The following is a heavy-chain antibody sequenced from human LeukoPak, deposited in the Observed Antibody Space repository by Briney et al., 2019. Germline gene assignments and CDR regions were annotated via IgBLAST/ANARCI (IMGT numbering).Heavy chain of an antibody. V-gene: IGHV3-21*01. CDR2: ITTSSSYI. CDR3: ARDGVRGVIMSGKKSKYWYYYYYMDV. CDR1: GFTFSSYS. D-gene: IGHD3-10*01. J-gene: IGHJ6*03. Sequence: GGSLRLSCAASGFTFSSYSLNWVRQAPGKGLEWVSSITTSSSYIYYADSVKGRFTISRDNAKNSLYLQMNSLRAEDTAVYYCARDGVRGVIMSGKKSKYWYYYYYMDVWGKGTTVTVSS.